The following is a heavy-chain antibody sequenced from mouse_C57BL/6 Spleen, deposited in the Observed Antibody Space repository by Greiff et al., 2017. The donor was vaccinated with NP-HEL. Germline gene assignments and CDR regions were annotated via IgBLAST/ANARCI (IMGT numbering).Heavy chain of an antibody. D-gene: IGHD2-4*01. CDR3: ASSTMITTGDYYAMDY. CDR1: GYTFTSYW. V-gene: IGHV1-64*01. CDR2: IHPNSGST. J-gene: IGHJ4*01. Sequence: QVQLQQPGAELVRPGASVKLSCKASGYTFTSYWMHWVKQRPGQGLEWIGMIHPNSGSTNYNEKFKSKATLTVDKSSSTAYMQLSSLTSEDSAVYYCASSTMITTGDYYAMDYWGQGTSVTVSS.